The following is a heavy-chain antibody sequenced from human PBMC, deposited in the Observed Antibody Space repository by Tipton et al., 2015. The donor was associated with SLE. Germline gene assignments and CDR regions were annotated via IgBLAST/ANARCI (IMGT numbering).Heavy chain of an antibody. D-gene: IGHD3-10*01. CDR3: AKDILADGSGSYDAFDI. CDR1: GFTFSSYA. V-gene: IGHV3-23*01. J-gene: IGHJ3*02. Sequence: SLRLSCAASGFTFSSYAMSWVRQAPGKGLEWVSAISGSGGSTYYADSVKGRFTISRDNSKNTLYLQMNSLRAEDTAVYYCAKDILADGSGSYDAFDIWGQGTMVTVSS. CDR2: ISGSGGST.